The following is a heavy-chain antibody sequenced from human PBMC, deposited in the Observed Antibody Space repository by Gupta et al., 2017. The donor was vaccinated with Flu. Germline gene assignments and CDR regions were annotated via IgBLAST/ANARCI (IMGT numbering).Heavy chain of an antibody. CDR3: ARVRYDFWSGYWSGFDY. CDR1: GFTFSSYD. V-gene: IGHV3-13*01. CDR2: IGTAGDT. Sequence: EVQLVESGGGLVQPGGSLRLSCAASGFTFSSYDMHWVRQATGKGLEWVSAIGTAGDTYYPGSVKGRFTISRENAKNSLYLQMNSLRAGDTAVYYCARVRYDFWSGYWSGFDYWGQGTLVTVSS. J-gene: IGHJ4*02. D-gene: IGHD3-3*01.